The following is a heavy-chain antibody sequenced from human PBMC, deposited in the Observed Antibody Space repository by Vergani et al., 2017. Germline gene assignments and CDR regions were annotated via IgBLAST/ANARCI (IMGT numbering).Heavy chain of an antibody. V-gene: IGHV4-39*01. CDR1: GASIRSSNYY. Sequence: QLQLQESGPGLVKPSATLSLTCSVSGASIRSSNYYLGWIRQPPGKGLEWIASIYYSGSTDYNPSLKSRVTISVDTSKNQFFLKLSSVTAADTAVYFCARHSTVEWLVKLGWIDPWGQGILVTVSS. CDR3: ARHSTVEWLVKLGWIDP. CDR2: IYYSGST. D-gene: IGHD6-19*01. J-gene: IGHJ5*02.